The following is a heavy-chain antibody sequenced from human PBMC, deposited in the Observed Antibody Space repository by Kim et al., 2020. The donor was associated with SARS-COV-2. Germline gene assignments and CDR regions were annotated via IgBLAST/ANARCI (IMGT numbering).Heavy chain of an antibody. J-gene: IGHJ4*02. CDR3: ARVYYGSGSYFDY. D-gene: IGHD3-10*01. V-gene: IGHV1-3*01. Sequence: YSQKVQGRVTINRDTSASTAYMELSSLRSEDTAVYYCARVYYGSGSYFDYWGQGTLVTVSS.